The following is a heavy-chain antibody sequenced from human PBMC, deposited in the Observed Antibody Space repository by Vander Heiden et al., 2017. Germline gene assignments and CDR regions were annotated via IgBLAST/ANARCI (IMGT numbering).Heavy chain of an antibody. J-gene: IGHJ2*01. D-gene: IGHD3-10*01. CDR3: ATTTITMVRGVILWYFDL. V-gene: IGHV4-39*01. CDR2: IYYSGST. CDR1: GGSISSSSYY. Sequence: QLQLQESGPGLVKPSETLSLTCTVSGGSISSSSYYWGWIRQPPGKGLEWIGSIYYSGSTYYNPSLKSRVTISVDTSKNQFSLKLSSVTAADTAVNYCATTTITMVRGVILWYFDLWGRGTLVTVSS.